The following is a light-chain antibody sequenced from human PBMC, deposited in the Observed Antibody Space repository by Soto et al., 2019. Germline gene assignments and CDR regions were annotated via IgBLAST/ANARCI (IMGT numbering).Light chain of an antibody. J-gene: IGKJ5*01. CDR2: DAS. Sequence: DIQMTQSPSALSASVGDRVTITCQASQDISDVLNWYQQQPGKAPKVLIYDASRLQTGVPSRFSGRGSGKDFTFTISSLQPDDSGTYYCQQFYDLPITFGHGRLLEVK. V-gene: IGKV1-33*01. CDR3: QQFYDLPIT. CDR1: QDISDV.